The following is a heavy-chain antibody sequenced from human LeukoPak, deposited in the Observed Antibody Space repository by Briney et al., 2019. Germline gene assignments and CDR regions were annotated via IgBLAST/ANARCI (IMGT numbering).Heavy chain of an antibody. V-gene: IGHV3-21*01. D-gene: IGHD3-22*01. CDR2: ISSRSSYI. CDR3: ARSYDSSGYYYGY. J-gene: IGHJ4*02. Sequence: GGSLRLSCAASGFTFSSYSMNWVRQAPGKGLEWVSSISSRSSYIYYADSVKGRFTISRDNAKNSLYLQMNSLRAEDTAVYYCARSYDSSGYYYGYWGQGTLVTVSS. CDR1: GFTFSSYS.